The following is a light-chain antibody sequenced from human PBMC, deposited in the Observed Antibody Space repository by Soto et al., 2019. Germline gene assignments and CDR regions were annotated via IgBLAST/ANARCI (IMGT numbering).Light chain of an antibody. Sequence: IQLTQSPSSLSASVGDRVTVTCRASQGISTYLAWYQQEPGKAPKLLIYAASSLQSGVPSRFSGSGSGTEFTLTISSLQPEDFAVYYCLQYFITPHTFGQGTKLEV. J-gene: IGKJ2*01. CDR1: QGISTY. V-gene: IGKV1-9*01. CDR3: LQYFITPHT. CDR2: AAS.